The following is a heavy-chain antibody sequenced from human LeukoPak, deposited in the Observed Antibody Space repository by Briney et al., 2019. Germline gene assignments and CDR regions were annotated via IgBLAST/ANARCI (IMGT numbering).Heavy chain of an antibody. V-gene: IGHV3-23*01. CDR2: ISGSGGST. D-gene: IGHD6-13*01. J-gene: IGHJ2*01. Sequence: GGSLRLSCAASGFTFSSYAMSWVRQAPGKGLEWVSAISGSGGSTYYADSVKGRFTISRDNSKNTLYLQMNSLRAEDTAVYYCVKVGYSSSWYRWYFDLWGRGTLVTVSS. CDR1: GFTFSSYA. CDR3: VKVGYSSSWYRWYFDL.